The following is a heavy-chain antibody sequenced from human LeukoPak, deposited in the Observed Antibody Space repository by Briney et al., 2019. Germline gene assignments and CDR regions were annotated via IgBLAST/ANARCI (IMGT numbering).Heavy chain of an antibody. J-gene: IGHJ5*01. D-gene: IGHD6-6*01. CDR1: GGSISSSNW. CDR3: ARTSAEYSNSWIDS. CDR2: IYHSGST. V-gene: IGHV4-4*02. Sequence: PSGTLSLACAVSGGSISSSNWWSLVRQPPGKGLEWIGEIYHSGSTYSNPSLQSRVTISVDKSKNHFSLKLTSVTAADTAVYYCARTSAEYSNSWIDSWGQGTLVIVSS.